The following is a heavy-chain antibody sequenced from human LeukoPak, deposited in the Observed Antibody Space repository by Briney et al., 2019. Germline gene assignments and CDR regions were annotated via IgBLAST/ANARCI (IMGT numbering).Heavy chain of an antibody. CDR2: ISSDGSST. D-gene: IGHD7-27*01. CDR1: GFTFSSYW. Sequence: GGSLRLSCAPSGFTFSSYWMHWVRQAPGKGLVWVSRISSDGSSTTYADSVKGRFTISRDNAKNTLYLQMNSLRAEDTAVYYCARVLLGTWGAFDIWGQGTMVTVSS. V-gene: IGHV3-74*01. J-gene: IGHJ3*02. CDR3: ARVLLGTWGAFDI.